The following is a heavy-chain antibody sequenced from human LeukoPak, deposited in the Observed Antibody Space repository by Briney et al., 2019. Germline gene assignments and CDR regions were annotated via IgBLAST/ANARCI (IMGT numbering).Heavy chain of an antibody. D-gene: IGHD6-25*01. CDR1: GYTFTGYY. CDR3: ARDDAASYYYYGMDV. V-gene: IGHV1-2*06. J-gene: IGHJ6*02. Sequence: ASVTVSFTASGYTFTGYYMHWVRQAPGQGLEWMGRINPNSGGTNYAQKFQGRVTMTRDTSISTAYMELSRLRSDDTAVYYCARDDAASYYYYGMDVWGQGTTVTVSS. CDR2: INPNSGGT.